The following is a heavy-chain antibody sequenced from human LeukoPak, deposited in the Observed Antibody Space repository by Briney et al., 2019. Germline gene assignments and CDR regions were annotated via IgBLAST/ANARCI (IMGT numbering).Heavy chain of an antibody. J-gene: IGHJ2*01. CDR2: IYYSGST. CDR3: ARRDGYSPYWYFDL. D-gene: IGHD5-24*01. V-gene: IGHV4-59*08. Sequence: SETLSPTCTVSGGSISSYYWSWIRQPPGKGLEWIGYIYYSGSTNYNPSLKSRVTISVDTSKNQFSLKLSSVTAADTAVYYCARRDGYSPYWYFDLWGRGTLVTVSS. CDR1: GGSISSYY.